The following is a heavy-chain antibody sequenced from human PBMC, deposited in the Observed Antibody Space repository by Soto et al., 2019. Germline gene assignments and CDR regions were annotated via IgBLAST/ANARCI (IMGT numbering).Heavy chain of an antibody. V-gene: IGHV1-24*01. CDR3: ETSSLVGASTYGAYYHGMDV. CDR1: GYTLTELS. D-gene: IGHD1-26*01. Sequence: ASVKVSCKVSGYTLTELSMHWVRQAPGKGLEWMGGLDPEDGETIYAQKFQGRVTMTEDTSTDTAYMELSSLRSEDTAVYYCETSSLVGASTYGAYYHGMDVWGQGTTVTVSS. CDR2: LDPEDGET. J-gene: IGHJ6*02.